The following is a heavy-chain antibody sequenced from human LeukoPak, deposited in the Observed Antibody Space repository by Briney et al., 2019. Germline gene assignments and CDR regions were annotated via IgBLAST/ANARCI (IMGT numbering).Heavy chain of an antibody. V-gene: IGHV3-21*01. Sequence: GGSLRLSCAASGFTFSSHSMNWVRQAPGKGLEWVSSISSSSSYIYYADSVKGRFTISRDNAKNSLYLQMNSLRAEDTAVYYCARMEYGGNSEAFDIWGQGTMVTVSS. CDR1: GFTFSSHS. J-gene: IGHJ3*02. D-gene: IGHD4-23*01. CDR2: ISSSSSYI. CDR3: ARMEYGGNSEAFDI.